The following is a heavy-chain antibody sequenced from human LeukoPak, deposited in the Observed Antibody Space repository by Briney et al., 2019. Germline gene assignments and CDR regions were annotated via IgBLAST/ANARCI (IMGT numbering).Heavy chain of an antibody. CDR1: GFTFSSYS. CDR3: ARGRSDYDILTGYYAY. CDR2: ISSSSSYI. Sequence: GGSLRLSCAASGFTFSSYSMNWVRQAPGKGLEWVSSISSSSSYIYYADSVKGRFTISRDNAKNSLYLQMNSLRAEDTAVYYCARGRSDYDILTGYYAYWGQGTLVTVSS. J-gene: IGHJ4*02. D-gene: IGHD3-9*01. V-gene: IGHV3-21*01.